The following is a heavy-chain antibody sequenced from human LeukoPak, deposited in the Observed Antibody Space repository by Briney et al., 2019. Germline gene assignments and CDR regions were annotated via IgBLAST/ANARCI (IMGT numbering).Heavy chain of an antibody. Sequence: SETLSLTCTVSGGSISSGGNYWSWIRQHPGKGLEWIGYIYNSGSTYYNPSLKSRLTISLDTSKNHFSLRLSSVTAADTAVYYCASGVFEYSSSVSYYFDYWGQGTLVIVSS. J-gene: IGHJ4*02. D-gene: IGHD6-6*01. CDR1: GGSISSGGNY. CDR2: IYNSGST. V-gene: IGHV4-31*03. CDR3: ASGVFEYSSSVSYYFDY.